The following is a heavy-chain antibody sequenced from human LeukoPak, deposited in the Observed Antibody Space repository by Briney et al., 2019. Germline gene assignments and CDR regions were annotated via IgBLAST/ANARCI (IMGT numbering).Heavy chain of an antibody. D-gene: IGHD3-22*01. CDR1: GGTFSSYA. V-gene: IGHV1-69*01. CDR2: IIPIFGTA. Sequence: ASVKVSCKASGGTFSSYAISWVRQAPGQGLEWMGGIIPIFGTANYAQKFQGRVTITADESTSTAYMELSSLRSEDTAVYYCARALVATDSRAPDAFDIWGQGTMVTVSS. J-gene: IGHJ3*02. CDR3: ARALVATDSRAPDAFDI.